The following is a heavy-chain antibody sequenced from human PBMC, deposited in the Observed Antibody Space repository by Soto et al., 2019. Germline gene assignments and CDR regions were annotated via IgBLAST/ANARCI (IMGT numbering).Heavy chain of an antibody. CDR3: ARDGERHSGGIHY. V-gene: IGHV1-69*01. CDR1: GGTFSSYS. D-gene: IGHD2-21*01. Sequence: QVQLVQSGAEVKKPGSSVKVSCKASGGTFSSYSINWVRQAPGQGLEWMGEIIPIFGTANYAQKFQGRFTSTADESTSTAYVELSSLSSEDAAVYYCARDGERHSGGIHYWGQGTLVTVSS. CDR2: IIPIFGTA. J-gene: IGHJ4*02.